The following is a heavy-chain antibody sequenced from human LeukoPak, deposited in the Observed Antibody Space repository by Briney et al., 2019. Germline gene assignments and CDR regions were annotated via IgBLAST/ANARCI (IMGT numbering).Heavy chain of an antibody. CDR1: GMSVSGTAFY. CDR2: FYAPGNA. J-gene: IGHJ6*04. CDR3: TRGLVTDDCRMDV. D-gene: IGHD2-21*02. V-gene: IGHV4-61*02. Sequence: SETLSLTCSISGMSVSGTAFYWSWVRQPAGKGLEWIGRFYAPGNANYNPSLESRVSISMDTSKNEFSLRLSSVTAADTAVYFRTRGLVTDDCRMDVWGEGTAVTVSS.